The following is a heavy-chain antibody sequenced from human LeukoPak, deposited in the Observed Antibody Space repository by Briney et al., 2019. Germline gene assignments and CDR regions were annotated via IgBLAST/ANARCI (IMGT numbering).Heavy chain of an antibody. CDR1: GFTFDDYA. Sequence: PGGSLRLSCAASGFTFDDYAMHWVRQAPGKGLEWVSLISWDGGSTYYADSVKGRFTISRDNSKNSLYLQMNSLRAEDTALYYCAKDGQGATNFNSHLDYWGQGTLVTVSS. J-gene: IGHJ4*02. D-gene: IGHD1-26*01. CDR3: AKDGQGATNFNSHLDY. V-gene: IGHV3-43D*03. CDR2: ISWDGGST.